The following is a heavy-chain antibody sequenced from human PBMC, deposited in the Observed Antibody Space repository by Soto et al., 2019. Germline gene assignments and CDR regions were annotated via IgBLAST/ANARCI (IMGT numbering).Heavy chain of an antibody. Sequence: GGSLRLSCAASGFTFDDYAMHWVRQAPGKGLEWVSGISWNSGSIGYADSVKGRFTISRDNAKNTLYLQMNSLRAEDTAVYYCAKDTYYYDSSGHFDYWGQGTLVTVSS. V-gene: IGHV3-9*01. CDR1: GFTFDDYA. D-gene: IGHD3-22*01. J-gene: IGHJ4*02. CDR2: ISWNSGSI. CDR3: AKDTYYYDSSGHFDY.